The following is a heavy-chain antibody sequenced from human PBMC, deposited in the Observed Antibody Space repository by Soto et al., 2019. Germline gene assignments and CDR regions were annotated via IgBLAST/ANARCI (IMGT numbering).Heavy chain of an antibody. Sequence: EVQLLESGGGLVQPGESLRLSCAASGFTFSNYAMTWVRQAPGKGLEWVSAISGSGGSTYYADSVKGRFTISRDNSKNTLYLQMDSLRAEDTAVYYCANPPPTMESTIYYYYGMDVWGQGTTVTVSS. CDR1: GFTFSNYA. V-gene: IGHV3-23*01. J-gene: IGHJ6*02. CDR2: ISGSGGST. CDR3: ANPPPTMESTIYYYYGMDV. D-gene: IGHD1-26*01.